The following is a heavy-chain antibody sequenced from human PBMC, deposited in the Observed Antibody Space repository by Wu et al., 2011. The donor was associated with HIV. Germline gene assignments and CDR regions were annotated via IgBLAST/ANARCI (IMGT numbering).Heavy chain of an antibody. CDR1: GYDFTTYW. V-gene: IGHV5-51*01. Sequence: VQLVQSGADVKKAGESLKISCKVSGYDFTTYWIAWVRQMPGKGLECMGMIFPSNSEARYSPSFEGQVTMSADKSTKTAYLQWSSLTASDTAIYFCARQTTRSFDIWGRGT. D-gene: IGHD1-7*01. CDR2: IFPSNSEA. J-gene: IGHJ3*02. CDR3: ARQTTRSFDI.